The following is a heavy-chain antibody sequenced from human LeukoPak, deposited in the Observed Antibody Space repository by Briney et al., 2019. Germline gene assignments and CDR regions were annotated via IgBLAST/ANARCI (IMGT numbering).Heavy chain of an antibody. CDR3: ARIRGGY. D-gene: IGHD3-10*01. CDR2: ISHTSSYT. V-gene: IGHV3-11*06. CDR1: GFTFSDYY. J-gene: IGHJ4*02. Sequence: PGGSLRLSCAASGFTFSDYYMNWIRQAPGKGLEWVSYISHTSSYTNYADSVKGRFTISRDNAKNSLYLQMNSLRAEDTAVYYCARIRGGYWGQGTLVTVSS.